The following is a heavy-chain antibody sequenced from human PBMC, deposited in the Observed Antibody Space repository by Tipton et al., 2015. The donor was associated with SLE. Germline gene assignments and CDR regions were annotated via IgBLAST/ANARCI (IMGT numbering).Heavy chain of an antibody. V-gene: IGHV4-39*07. Sequence: TLSLTCTVSNGSISSSPYYWGWIRQSPGKGLEWVGSIYYSGSTYYNPSLKSRVTISVDTSRNQCSLNLTSVTAADTAVYYCARDRYCGAGSCFDWYFDLWGRGTLVTVSS. D-gene: IGHD2-15*01. J-gene: IGHJ2*01. CDR1: NGSISSSPYY. CDR3: ARDRYCGAGSCFDWYFDL. CDR2: IYYSGST.